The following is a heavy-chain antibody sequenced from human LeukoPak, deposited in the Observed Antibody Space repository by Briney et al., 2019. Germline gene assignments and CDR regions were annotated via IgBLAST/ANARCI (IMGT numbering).Heavy chain of an antibody. J-gene: IGHJ4*02. CDR2: INPNSGAT. CDR1: GYTFTICY. CDR3: ARNPPYCTSTSCSNDY. V-gene: IGHV1-2*02. Sequence: ASVKVSCKASGYTFTICYMHWVRQAPGQGLEWMGWINPNSGATSYAQRFQGRVTMTRDTSISTAYMELSGLTSDDTAVYYCARNPPYCTSTSCSNDYWGQGTLVTVSS. D-gene: IGHD2-2*01.